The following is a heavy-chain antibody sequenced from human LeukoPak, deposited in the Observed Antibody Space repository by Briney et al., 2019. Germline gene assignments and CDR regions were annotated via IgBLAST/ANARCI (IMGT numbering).Heavy chain of an antibody. CDR3: AKGKLLLNVRDNWLDP. D-gene: IGHD2/OR15-2a*01. V-gene: IGHV3-23*01. CDR1: GFTFNSCA. J-gene: IGHJ5*02. Sequence: GGSLRLSCAASGFTFNSCAMSWVRQAPGKGPEWVSGISGSSMTTYYADSVKGRFTISRDNPKNTLYLQMTNLRADDTAVYYRAKGKLLLNVRDNWLDPWGQGTLVTVSS. CDR2: ISGSSMTT.